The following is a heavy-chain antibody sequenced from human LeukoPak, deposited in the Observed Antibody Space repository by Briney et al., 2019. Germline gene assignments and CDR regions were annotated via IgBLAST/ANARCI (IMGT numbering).Heavy chain of an antibody. CDR1: GYTFTSYD. CDR2: MNPNSGNT. J-gene: IGHJ6*02. V-gene: IGHV1-8*01. D-gene: IGHD6-13*01. Sequence: ALVKVSCKASGYTFTSYDINWVRQATGQGLEWMGWMNPNSGNTGYAQKFQGRVTMTRNTSISTAYMELSSLRSEDTAVYYCARAHPSSSWNYYYYGMDVWGQGTTVTVSS. CDR3: ARAHPSSSWNYYYYGMDV.